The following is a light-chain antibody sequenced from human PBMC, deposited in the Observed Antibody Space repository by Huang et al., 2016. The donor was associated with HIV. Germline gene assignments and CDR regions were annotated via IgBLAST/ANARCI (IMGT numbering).Light chain of an antibody. J-gene: IGKJ2*01. CDR2: ATS. CDR3: QQYYNTPYT. V-gene: IGKV1-NL1*01. CDR1: QGITKS. Sequence: DIQMTQSPSSLSASVDDRVTITCRASQGITKSLVWYQQKPGKAPKLLLFATSMLERGVPSRFSGSVSGTDFTLTISSLQPEDFATYYCQQYYNTPYTCGQGTKLVIK.